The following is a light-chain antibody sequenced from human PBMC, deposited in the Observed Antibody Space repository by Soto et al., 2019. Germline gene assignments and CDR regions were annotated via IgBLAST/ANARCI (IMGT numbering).Light chain of an antibody. CDR3: QQYGSSTIT. CDR2: GAS. J-gene: IGKJ5*01. CDR1: QSVGSKY. Sequence: EIVMTQSPGTLSLSPGERATLSCRASQSVGSKYLAWYQQKPGQAPRLLIYGASSRATGIPDRFSGSGSGTDFTLTISRLEPEDFAVYYCQQYGSSTITFGQGTRLEIK. V-gene: IGKV3-20*01.